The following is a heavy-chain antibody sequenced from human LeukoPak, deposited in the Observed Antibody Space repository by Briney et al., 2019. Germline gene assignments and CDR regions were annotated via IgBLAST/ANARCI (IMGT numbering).Heavy chain of an antibody. CDR1: DGSISKYY. V-gene: IGHV4-59*08. D-gene: IGHD2-15*01. CDR2: IYYSGST. CDR3: ARGGVDPAGGGLDSFDI. Sequence: SETLSLTCAVSDGSISKYYWSWIRQPPGKGLEWIGYIYYSGSTNYNPSLKSRVTISVDTSKNQFSLKLSSVTAADTAVYYCARGGVDPAGGGLDSFDIWGQGTMVTVSS. J-gene: IGHJ3*02.